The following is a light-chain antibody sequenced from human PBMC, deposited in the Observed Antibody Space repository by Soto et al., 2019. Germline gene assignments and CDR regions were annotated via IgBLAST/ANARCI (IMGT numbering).Light chain of an antibody. V-gene: IGKV3-20*01. CDR3: QQYGTSPPWT. CDR2: GTS. CDR1: QRVSSSY. J-gene: IGKJ1*01. Sequence: EIVLTQSPGSLSLSPGERATLSCRASQRVSSSYLAWYQQKPVQAPRLLIYGTSSRATGIPDRFSGSGSGTDFTLTISRLEPEDFAVYYCQQYGTSPPWTFGQGTKVEIK.